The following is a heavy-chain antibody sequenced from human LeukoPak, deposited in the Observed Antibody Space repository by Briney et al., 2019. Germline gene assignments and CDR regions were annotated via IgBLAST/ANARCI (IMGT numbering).Heavy chain of an antibody. Sequence: PSETLSLTCTVSGGSISSYYWSWIRQPPGKGLEWIGYIYYSGSTNYNPSLKSRVTISVDTSKNQFSLKLSSVTAADTAVYYCARHTRTFGFGDYWGQGTLVTVSS. CDR2: IYYSGST. CDR1: GGSISSYY. V-gene: IGHV4-59*08. J-gene: IGHJ4*02. D-gene: IGHD3-10*01. CDR3: ARHTRTFGFGDY.